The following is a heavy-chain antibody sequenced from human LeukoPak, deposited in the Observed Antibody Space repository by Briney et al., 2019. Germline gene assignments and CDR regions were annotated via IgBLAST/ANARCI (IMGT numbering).Heavy chain of an antibody. CDR1: GFTFSSYG. V-gene: IGHV3-30*02. CDR3: ARGIDY. Sequence: GGSLRLSCAASGFTFSSYGMHWVRQAPGKGLEWVTFTRYDGSNKYYADSVRGRFTISRDTSKNMAFLQMNSLRVEDTAVYYCARGIDYWGRGTLVTVSS. J-gene: IGHJ4*02. CDR2: TRYDGSNK.